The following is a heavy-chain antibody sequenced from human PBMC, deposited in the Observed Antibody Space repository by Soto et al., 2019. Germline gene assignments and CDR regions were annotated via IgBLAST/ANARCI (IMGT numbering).Heavy chain of an antibody. J-gene: IGHJ6*03. V-gene: IGHV3-23*01. CDR2: ISGSGGST. CDR1: GFTFSSYA. D-gene: IGHD1-1*01. Sequence: GGSLRLSCAASGFTFSSYAMSWVRQAPGKGLEWVSAISGSGGSTYYADSVKGRFTISRDNSKNTLYLQMNSLRAEDTAVYYCAKEGNARFYYYYYYMDVWGKGTTVTVSS. CDR3: AKEGNARFYYYYYYMDV.